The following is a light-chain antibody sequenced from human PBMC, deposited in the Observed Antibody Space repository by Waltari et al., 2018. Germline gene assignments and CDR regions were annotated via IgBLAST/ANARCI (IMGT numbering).Light chain of an antibody. V-gene: IGKV1-5*03. J-gene: IGKJ1*01. CDR2: RAS. CDR3: QQCNGSPWT. Sequence: DIQMTQSPSTLSASVGDRVTITCRASQTIDTWVAWYQQKPGKAPQHLIYRASTLQSRVPSRFSGGGYGTEVTLTISGLQPDDFATYYCQQCNGSPWTFGQGTKVEIK. CDR1: QTIDTW.